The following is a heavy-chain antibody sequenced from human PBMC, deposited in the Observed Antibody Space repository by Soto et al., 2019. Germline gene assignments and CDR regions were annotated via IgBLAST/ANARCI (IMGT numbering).Heavy chain of an antibody. J-gene: IGHJ4*02. CDR1: GFSLSTSGVG. CDR3: ARSRYSNAWYHKGTFDF. V-gene: IGHV2-5*01. D-gene: IGHD3-9*01. Sequence: QITLKESGPSLIKPTQTLTLTCTFSGFSLSTSGVGVGWIRQPPGKALEWLALIYWYDDVRYSPSLNSRLTVTKDTSKNQVLLTMTNMDPVDTATYYCARSRYSNAWYHKGTFDFWGQGTLVSVSS. CDR2: IYWYDDV.